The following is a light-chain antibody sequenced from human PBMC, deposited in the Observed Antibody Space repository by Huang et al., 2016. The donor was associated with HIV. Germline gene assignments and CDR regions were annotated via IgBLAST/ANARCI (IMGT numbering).Light chain of an antibody. J-gene: IGKJ5*01. CDR2: TTS. CDR3: QQSYSTQIT. CDR1: QSISSY. Sequence: DIQMTQSPSSLSGSVGDRVTITCRAGQSISSYLNWYQQKPGTAPKLLIYTTSNLQDGVPSRFSGGGSGTDFTLTISSLQPEDIATYYCQQSYSTQITFGQGTRLEIK. V-gene: IGKV1-39*01.